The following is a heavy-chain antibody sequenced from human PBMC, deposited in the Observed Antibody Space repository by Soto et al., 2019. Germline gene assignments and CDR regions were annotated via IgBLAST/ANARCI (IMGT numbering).Heavy chain of an antibody. V-gene: IGHV1-2*04. Sequence: ASVKVSCKASGYTFTGYHMHWVRQAPGQGLEWMGWINPNSGGTNYAQKFQGWVTMTRDTSISTAYMELSRLRSDDTAVYYCARDSQRELRAFDIWGQGTMVTVSS. CDR3: ARDSQRELRAFDI. CDR2: INPNSGGT. CDR1: GYTFTGYH. D-gene: IGHD1-26*01. J-gene: IGHJ3*02.